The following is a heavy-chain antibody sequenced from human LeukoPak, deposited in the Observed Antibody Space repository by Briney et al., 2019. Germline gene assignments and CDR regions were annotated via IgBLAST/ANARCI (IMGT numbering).Heavy chain of an antibody. V-gene: IGHV3-49*04. CDR3: ARMTTTGSFDY. J-gene: IGHJ4*02. CDR1: GFTFGDYG. CDR2: IQSKAYGGTT. D-gene: IGHD4-11*01. Sequence: GGSLRLSCTPSGFTFGDYGMSWVRQAPGKGLEWVSFIQSKAYGGTTQYAASVRGRFTISRDDSKSIAYLQMNSLKTEDTAVYYCARMTTTGSFDYWGQGTLVTVSS.